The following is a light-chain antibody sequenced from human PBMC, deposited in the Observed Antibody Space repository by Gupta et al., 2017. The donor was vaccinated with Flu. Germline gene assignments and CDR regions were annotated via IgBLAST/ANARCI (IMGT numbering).Light chain of an antibody. J-gene: IGLJ3*02. Sequence: QSVLTQSPSASGTPGQRVTISCSGSSSNIEKNTITWYRQRPGTAPKLLVYNTNQRPSGGPDRFSGSKSGTSASLAISAIQAEEEAHYYCAAWDEGRNGHGVFGGGTKLTVL. CDR1: SSNIEKNT. V-gene: IGLV1-44*01. CDR2: NTN. CDR3: AAWDEGRNGHGV.